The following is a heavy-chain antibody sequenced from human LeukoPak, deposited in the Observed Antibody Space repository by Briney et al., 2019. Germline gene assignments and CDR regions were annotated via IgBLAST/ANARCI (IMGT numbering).Heavy chain of an antibody. D-gene: IGHD3-10*01. V-gene: IGHV3-7*01. CDR3: VRDRGWYHFDL. CDR2: NKGDGTGE. J-gene: IGHJ4*02. CDR1: GFTLSTYW. Sequence: GGSLRLSCVASGFTLSTYWMTWIRQAPGKGLEWVAHNKGDGTGEKYVDSVKGRFTISRDNTKNSLFLQLSSLTAEDTAVYYCVRDRGWYHFDLWGQGTLVTVSS.